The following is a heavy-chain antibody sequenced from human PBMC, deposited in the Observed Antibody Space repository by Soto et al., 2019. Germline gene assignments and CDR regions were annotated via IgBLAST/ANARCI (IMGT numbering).Heavy chain of an antibody. CDR1: GDTFTNFG. V-gene: IGHV1-18*01. CDR3: ARVLRGVVNWFDP. D-gene: IGHD3-10*01. J-gene: IGHJ5*02. CDR2: IATYNTNK. Sequence: ASVKVSFKTSGDTFTNFGLSWVRQAPGQGLEWMGWIATYNTNKNYAQKFQGRLTLTTDTSTSTAYMELKSLRYDDTAVYYCARVLRGVVNWFDPWGQGTLVTVSS.